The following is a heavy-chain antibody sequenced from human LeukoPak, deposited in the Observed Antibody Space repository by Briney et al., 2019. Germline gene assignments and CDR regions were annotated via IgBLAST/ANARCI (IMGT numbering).Heavy chain of an antibody. CDR1: GFTFSDYY. Sequence: LRLSCAASGFTFSDYYMSWIRQAPGKGLEGIGRIYDSGSRVTISADTSKNQFSLKLSSVTAADTAVYYCARARNYYDSSDYYYEGDAFDIWGQGTMVTVSS. D-gene: IGHD3-22*01. CDR2: IYDSGS. J-gene: IGHJ3*02. V-gene: IGHV4-59*01. CDR3: ARARNYYDSSDYYYEGDAFDI.